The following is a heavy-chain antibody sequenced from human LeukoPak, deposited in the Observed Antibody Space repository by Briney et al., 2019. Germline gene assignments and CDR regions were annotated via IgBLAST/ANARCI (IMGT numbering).Heavy chain of an antibody. J-gene: IGHJ4*02. CDR3: ARDTNGNYVIDY. V-gene: IGHV3-21*01. CDR1: GFTFGIYS. D-gene: IGHD1-7*01. Sequence: TGGSMRLSCAPSGFTFGIYSMNWVRPAPGKWLEWVSSISSSSSYIYYADSVKGRFTISRDNAKNSLYLQMNSLRAEDTAVYYCARDTNGNYVIDYWGQGTLVTVSS. CDR2: ISSSSSYI.